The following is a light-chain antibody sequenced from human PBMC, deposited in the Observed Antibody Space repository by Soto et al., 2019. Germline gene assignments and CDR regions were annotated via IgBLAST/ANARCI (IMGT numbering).Light chain of an antibody. J-gene: IGKJ5*01. V-gene: IGKV3-20*01. Sequence: EIVFTQSPGTLSFSPGERATLSCRASQSVSSDYLAWFQQKPGQAPSLLIYGASNRATGIPDRFSGSGSGTDFTLTISRLEPEDFAVYYCQQYDSSPITFGQGTRLEIK. CDR1: QSVSSDY. CDR2: GAS. CDR3: QQYDSSPIT.